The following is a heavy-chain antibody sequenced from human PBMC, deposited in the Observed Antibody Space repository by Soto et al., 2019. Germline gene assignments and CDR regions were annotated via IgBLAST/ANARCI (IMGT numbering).Heavy chain of an antibody. V-gene: IGHV3-48*01. CDR1: GFTFSSYS. CDR3: ARDRYSYYDFWSGSLPYYYFGMDV. J-gene: IGHJ6*02. CDR2: ISSSSSTI. Sequence: GGSLSLSCAASGFTFSSYSMNWVCQAPGKGLEWVSYISSSSSTIYYADSVKGRFTISRDNAKNSLYLQMNSLRAEDTAVYYCARDRYSYYDFWSGSLPYYYFGMDVWGQGTTVTVSS. D-gene: IGHD3-3*01.